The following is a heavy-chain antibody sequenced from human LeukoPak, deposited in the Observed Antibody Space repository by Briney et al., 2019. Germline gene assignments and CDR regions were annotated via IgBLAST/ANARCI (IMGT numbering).Heavy chain of an antibody. J-gene: IGHJ4*02. D-gene: IGHD6-13*01. CDR2: IEYSGST. Sequence: TLSLTCTVSGGSISSGGYYWGWLRQHPGKGLEWIVYIEYSGSTYYHPSLKSPVNISVDTCKSQFSLKLSSVTPADTAVYYCASDDIAAARIVDYWGQGTLVT. CDR1: GGSISSGGYY. CDR3: ASDDIAAARIVDY. V-gene: IGHV4-31*01.